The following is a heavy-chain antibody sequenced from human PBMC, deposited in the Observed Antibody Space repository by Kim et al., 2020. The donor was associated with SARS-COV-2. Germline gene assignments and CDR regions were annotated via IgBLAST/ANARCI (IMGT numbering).Heavy chain of an antibody. Sequence: KGRITISRDNSKSTLYLQMNSLRTEDTAVYYCAKRPIVVVPGDRIYGMDVWGQGTTVTVSS. J-gene: IGHJ6*02. D-gene: IGHD2-2*01. V-gene: IGHV3-23*01. CDR3: AKRPIVVVPGDRIYGMDV.